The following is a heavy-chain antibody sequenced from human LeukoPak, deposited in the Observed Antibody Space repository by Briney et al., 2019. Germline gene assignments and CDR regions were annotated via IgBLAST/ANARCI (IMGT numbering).Heavy chain of an antibody. CDR3: ARDQGGGSTVAFVDY. V-gene: IGHV1-46*01. CDR1: GGTFSSYA. Sequence: GASVKVSCKASGGTFSSYAISWVRQAPGQGLEWMGMIIPSDGSTTYAQKFQGRVTMTRDTSASTVYLQLSSLTSEDTAVYYCARDQGGGSTVAFVDYWGQGTLVTVSS. CDR2: IIPSDGST. J-gene: IGHJ4*02. D-gene: IGHD3-10*01.